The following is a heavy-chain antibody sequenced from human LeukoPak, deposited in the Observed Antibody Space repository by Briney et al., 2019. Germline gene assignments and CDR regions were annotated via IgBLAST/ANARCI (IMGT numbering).Heavy chain of an antibody. CDR2: IIPILGIA. D-gene: IGHD3-10*01. V-gene: IGHV1-69*04. J-gene: IGHJ6*02. Sequence: GASVKVSCKASGGTFSSYAISWVRQAPGQGLEWMGRIIPILGIANYAQKFQGRVTITADKSTSTAYMELSSLRSEDTAVYYCARGDGLKRKQPSGYYGMDVWGQGTTVTVSS. CDR1: GGTFSSYA. CDR3: ARGDGLKRKQPSGYYGMDV.